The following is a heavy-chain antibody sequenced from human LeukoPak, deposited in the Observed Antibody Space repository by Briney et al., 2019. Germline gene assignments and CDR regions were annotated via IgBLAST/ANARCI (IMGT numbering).Heavy chain of an antibody. CDR3: ARDGGIVVVPAAISSYYYYMDV. V-gene: IGHV1-69*05. J-gene: IGHJ6*03. Sequence: GSSVKVSCKASGGTFSSYAISWVRQAPGQGLEWMGGIIPIFGTANYAQKFQGRVTITTDESTSTACMELGSLGSEDTAVYYCARDGGIVVVPAAISSYYYYMDVWGKGTTVTVSS. CDR2: IIPIFGTA. D-gene: IGHD2-2*01. CDR1: GGTFSSYA.